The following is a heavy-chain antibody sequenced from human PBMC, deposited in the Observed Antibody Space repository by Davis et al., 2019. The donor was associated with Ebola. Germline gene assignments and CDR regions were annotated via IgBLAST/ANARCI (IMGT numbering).Heavy chain of an antibody. V-gene: IGHV3-15*01. D-gene: IGHD4-17*01. J-gene: IGHJ2*01. CDR1: GFTFKNAW. Sequence: PGGSLRLSCEVSGFTFKNAWMSWVRQAPGKGLEWLGRIKSKSDGGAADYATSVKDRFTISRDDSQSTVFLQMSSLKTEDTGVYFCTTDDYGILGYFDLWGRGTLVTVSS. CDR2: IKSKSDGGAA. CDR3: TTDDYGILGYFDL.